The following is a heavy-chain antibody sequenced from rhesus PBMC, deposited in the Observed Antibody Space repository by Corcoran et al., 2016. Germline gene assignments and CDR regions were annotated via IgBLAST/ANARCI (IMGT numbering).Heavy chain of an antibody. D-gene: IGHD1-44*01. CDR1: GFSLTTSGMG. V-gene: IGHV2-174*01. J-gene: IGHJ4*01. CDR2: IYWDDDK. CDR3: ARGYSGYFFDY. Sequence: QVTLKESGPALVKPTQTLTMTCTFSGFSLTTSGMGVGWIRQPPGKALGWLALIYWDDDKRYSTSLKSMLTISKDTSKNQVVLTMTNMDPVDTATYYCARGYSGYFFDYWGQGVLVTVSS.